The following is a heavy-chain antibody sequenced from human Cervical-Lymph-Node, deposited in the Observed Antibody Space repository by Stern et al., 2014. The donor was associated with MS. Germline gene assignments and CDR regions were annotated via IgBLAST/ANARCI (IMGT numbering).Heavy chain of an antibody. V-gene: IGHV3-33*01. CDR1: GFTFSSYG. CDR3: ARRIAAVPLDY. J-gene: IGHJ4*02. CDR2: IWYDGSNK. D-gene: IGHD6-13*01. Sequence: HVQLVQSGGGVVQPGRSLRLSCAASGFTFSSYGMHWVRQAPGKGLEWVAVIWYDGSNKYYADSVKGRFTISRDNSKNTLYLQMNSLRAEDTAVYYCARRIAAVPLDYWGQGTLVTVSS.